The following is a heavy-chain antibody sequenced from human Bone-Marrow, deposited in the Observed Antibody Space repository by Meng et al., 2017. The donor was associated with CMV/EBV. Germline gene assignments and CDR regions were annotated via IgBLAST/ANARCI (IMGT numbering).Heavy chain of an antibody. Sequence: GGSLRLSCAASGFTFSSYAMHWVRQAPGKGLEWVAVISYDGSNKYYADSVKGRFTISRDNARNSLYPQMNSLRAEDTAVYYCARDGGSGWDHYYYGMDVWGRGTTVTVSS. V-gene: IGHV3-30*04. CDR2: ISYDGSNK. CDR1: GFTFSSYA. CDR3: ARDGGSGWDHYYYGMDV. D-gene: IGHD6-19*01. J-gene: IGHJ6*02.